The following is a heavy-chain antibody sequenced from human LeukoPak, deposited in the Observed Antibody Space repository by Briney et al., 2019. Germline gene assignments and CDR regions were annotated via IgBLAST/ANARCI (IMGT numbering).Heavy chain of an antibody. V-gene: IGHV4-39*07. CDR3: ARGQGATVPQVGKNWFDP. D-gene: IGHD1-26*01. J-gene: IGHJ5*02. CDR2: VNDSGGT. Sequence: SGPTLVNPTQTLTLTCTFSGFSLSTTGVGVGWIRQTPGKGLEWIGEVNDSGGTNINPSLRSRVILSVDTSKNQFSLKLISVAAADTAVYYCARGQGATVPQVGKNWFDPWGQGTRVIVSS. CDR1: GFSLSTTGVG.